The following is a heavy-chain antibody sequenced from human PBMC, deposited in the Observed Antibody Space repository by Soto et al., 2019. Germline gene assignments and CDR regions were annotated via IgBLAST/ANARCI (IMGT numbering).Heavy chain of an antibody. CDR3: ARECSSTYFSLDY. CDR2: IIGSAGST. Sequence: PGRSLRLSWVVAALTFSEYAMTWVRQAPGKGLQWVSTIIGSAGSTYYADSVKGRFTISRDNSRNILHLQRSSLRAEDTAIYYCARECSSTYFSLDYWGQGTLVTVSS. J-gene: IGHJ4*02. CDR1: ALTFSEYA. D-gene: IGHD2-2*01. V-gene: IGHV3-23*01.